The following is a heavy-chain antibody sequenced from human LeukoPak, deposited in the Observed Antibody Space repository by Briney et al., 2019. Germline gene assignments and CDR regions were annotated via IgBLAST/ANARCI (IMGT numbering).Heavy chain of an antibody. CDR2: IYYSGST. J-gene: IGHJ3*02. CDR1: GGSISSYY. V-gene: IGHV4-59*08. D-gene: IGHD3-22*01. Sequence: SETLSLTCTVSGGSISSYYWSWIRQPPGKGLEWIGYIYYSGSTNYNPSLKSRVTISVDTSKNQFSLKLSSVTAADTVVYYCAGYDSSGHVAFDIRGQGTMVTVSS. CDR3: AGYDSSGHVAFDI.